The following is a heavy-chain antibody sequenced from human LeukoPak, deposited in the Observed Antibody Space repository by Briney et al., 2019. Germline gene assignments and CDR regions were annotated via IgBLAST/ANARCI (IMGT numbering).Heavy chain of an antibody. CDR2: ISSSSSYI. CDR1: GFTFSSYS. Sequence: GGSLRLSCAASGFTFSSYSMNWVRQAPGKGLEWVSSISSSSSYIYYADSVKGRFTISRDNAKNSLYLQMNSLRAEDTAVYYCARDGGNDYVWGSYRLYYFDYWGQGTLVTVSS. V-gene: IGHV3-21*01. D-gene: IGHD3-16*02. CDR3: ARDGGNDYVWGSYRLYYFDY. J-gene: IGHJ4*02.